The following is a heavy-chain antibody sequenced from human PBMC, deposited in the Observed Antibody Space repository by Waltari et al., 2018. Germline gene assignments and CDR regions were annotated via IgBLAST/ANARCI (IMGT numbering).Heavy chain of an antibody. V-gene: IGHV2-5*01. CDR3: AHSGNYYDSSGYYSGPNFDY. Sequence: QITLKESGPTLVKPTQTLTLTCTFSGFSLRPSGVGVGWIRQPPGKALEWLALIYWNDDKRYSPSLKSRLTITKDTSKNQVVLTMTNMDPVDTATYYCAHSGNYYDSSGYYSGPNFDYWGQGTLVTVSS. CDR2: IYWNDDK. CDR1: GFSLRPSGVG. J-gene: IGHJ4*02. D-gene: IGHD3-22*01.